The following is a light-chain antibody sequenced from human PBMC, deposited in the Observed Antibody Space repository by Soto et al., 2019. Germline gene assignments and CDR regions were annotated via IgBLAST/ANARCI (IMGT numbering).Light chain of an antibody. CDR1: QSVSSSF. CDR3: QQRSNWPPIT. Sequence: EIVLTQSPGTLSLSPGERATLSCRASQSVSSSFLAWYQQRPGQAPRLLIYAASNTAPGIPDRFSGSGSGTDFTLTISSLEPEDFAVYYCQQRSNWPPITFVQGTRLEIK. J-gene: IGKJ5*01. CDR2: AAS. V-gene: IGKV3D-20*02.